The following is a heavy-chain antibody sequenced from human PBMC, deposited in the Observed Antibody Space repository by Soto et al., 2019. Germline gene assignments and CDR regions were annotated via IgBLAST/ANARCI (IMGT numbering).Heavy chain of an antibody. CDR3: VRADTIFGVVDDVCDI. J-gene: IGHJ3*02. CDR1: GFTFSSYW. Sequence: GGSLRLSCAASGFTFSSYWMSWVRQAPGKGLEWVANIKQDGSEKYYVDSVKGRFTISRDNAKNSLYLQMNSLRAEDTAVYYCVRADTIFGVVDDVCDIWGQGTMV. D-gene: IGHD3-3*01. V-gene: IGHV3-7*01. CDR2: IKQDGSEK.